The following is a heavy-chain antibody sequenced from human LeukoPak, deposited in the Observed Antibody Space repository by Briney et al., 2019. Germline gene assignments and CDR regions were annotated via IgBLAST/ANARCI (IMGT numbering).Heavy chain of an antibody. J-gene: IGHJ3*01. CDR2: IYSGGST. D-gene: IGHD3-10*01. CDR3: AKEDYYGSGSWD. Sequence: GGSLRLSCAASGFTVTSNYMSWVRQAPGKGLEWVSVIYSGGSTFYADSVKGRFTISRDNSKNTVYLQMNSLRAEDTAVYYCAKEDYYGSGSWDWGQGTMVTVSS. V-gene: IGHV3-66*01. CDR1: GFTVTSNY.